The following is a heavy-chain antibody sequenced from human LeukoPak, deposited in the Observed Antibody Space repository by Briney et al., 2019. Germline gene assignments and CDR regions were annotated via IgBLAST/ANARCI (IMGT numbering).Heavy chain of an antibody. CDR1: GDSISSKY. Sequence: PSETLSLTCTVSGDSISSKYWNWIRQPPGKGLEWIGYFYYSGSTNDTNYNPSLKSRVTVSVDTSKNQFSLKLSSVTAADTAVYYCARGYCSSTSCYGPYYFDYWGQGTLVTVSS. CDR2: FYYSGSTNDT. J-gene: IGHJ4*02. CDR3: ARGYCSSTSCYGPYYFDY. V-gene: IGHV4-59*01. D-gene: IGHD2-2*01.